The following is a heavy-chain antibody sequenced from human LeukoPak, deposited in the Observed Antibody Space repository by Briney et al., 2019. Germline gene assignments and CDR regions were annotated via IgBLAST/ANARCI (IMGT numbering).Heavy chain of an antibody. Sequence: TSETLSLTCTVSGGSISSYYWSWIRQPPGKGLEWIGYIYYSGSTNYNPSLKSRVTISVDTSKNQFSLKLSSVTAADTAVYYCARVRTNGLDNWGQGTLVTVSS. CDR2: IYYSGST. CDR1: GGSISSYY. J-gene: IGHJ4*02. V-gene: IGHV4-59*12. D-gene: IGHD2-8*01. CDR3: ARVRTNGLDN.